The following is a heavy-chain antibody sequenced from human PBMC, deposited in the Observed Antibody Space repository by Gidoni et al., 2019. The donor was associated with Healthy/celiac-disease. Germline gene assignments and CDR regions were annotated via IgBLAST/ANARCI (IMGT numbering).Heavy chain of an antibody. D-gene: IGHD4-17*01. J-gene: IGHJ4*02. V-gene: IGHV3-30*07. Sequence: DSVKGRFAISRDNSKNTLYLHLISLRAEDTAVSYCARAIGRPVTTFDYWGQGTLVTVSS. CDR3: ARAIGRPVTTFDY.